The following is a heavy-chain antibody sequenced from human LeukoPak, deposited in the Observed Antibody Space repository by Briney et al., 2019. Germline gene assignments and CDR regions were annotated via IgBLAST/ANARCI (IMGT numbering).Heavy chain of an antibody. CDR1: GGSFSGYY. V-gene: IGHV4-34*01. CDR3: ARGPRVLDY. J-gene: IGHJ4*02. CDR2: INHSGST. Sequence: PSETLSLTCAVYGGSFSGYYWSWIRQPPGKGLEWIGEINHSGSTNYNPSLKSRVTISVDTSKNQFSVKLSSVTAADTAVYYCARGPRVLDYWGQGTLVTVSS.